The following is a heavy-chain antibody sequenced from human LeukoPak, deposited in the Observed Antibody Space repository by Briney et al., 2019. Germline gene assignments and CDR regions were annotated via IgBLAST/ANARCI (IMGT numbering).Heavy chain of an antibody. Sequence: PGGSLRLSCAASGFTFSSYDMHWVRQATGKGLEWVPAIGTAGDTYYPGSVKGRFTISRENAKNSLYLQMNSLRAGDTAVYYCARGRSGFGDYHNWYFDLWGRGTLVTVSS. D-gene: IGHD3-10*01. CDR2: IGTAGDT. CDR3: ARGRSGFGDYHNWYFDL. CDR1: GFTFSSYD. V-gene: IGHV3-13*01. J-gene: IGHJ2*01.